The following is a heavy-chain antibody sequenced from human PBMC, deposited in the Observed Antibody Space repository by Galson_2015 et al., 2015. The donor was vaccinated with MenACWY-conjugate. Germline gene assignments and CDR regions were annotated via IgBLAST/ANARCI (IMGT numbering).Heavy chain of an antibody. J-gene: IGHJ3*02. Sequence: ETLSLTCTVSGGSISSSSYYWDWIRQPPGRGLEWIGTIYYSGSTYYNSSLKCRVTISVDTSQNQFSLNLSSVTAADTAMYYCARHDRTAPARSGAFDIWGRGTMVTVSS. V-gene: IGHV4-39*01. CDR1: GGSISSSSYY. CDR3: ARHDRTAPARSGAFDI. D-gene: IGHD2-2*01. CDR2: IYYSGST.